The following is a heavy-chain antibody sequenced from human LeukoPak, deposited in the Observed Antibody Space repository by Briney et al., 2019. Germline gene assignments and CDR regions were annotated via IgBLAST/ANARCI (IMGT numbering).Heavy chain of an antibody. Sequence: GRSLRLSCAASGFTFDDYAMHWVRQAPGKGLEWVSGISWNSGSIGYADFVKGRFTISRDNAKNSLYLQMNSLRAEDTAVYYCASEMATMTEAAFDIWGQGTMVTVSS. D-gene: IGHD5-24*01. CDR2: ISWNSGSI. CDR1: GFTFDDYA. J-gene: IGHJ3*02. V-gene: IGHV3-9*01. CDR3: ASEMATMTEAAFDI.